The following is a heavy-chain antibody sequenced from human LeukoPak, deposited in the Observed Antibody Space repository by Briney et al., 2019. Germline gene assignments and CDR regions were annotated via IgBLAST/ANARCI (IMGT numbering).Heavy chain of an antibody. D-gene: IGHD1-26*01. CDR2: ISGTGGST. Sequence: GGSLRLSCAASGFTFSTYAMTWVRQAPGKGLEWVSLISGTGGSTYYADSVKGRFTISRDNSKNTLYLQMNSLRAEDTAVYYCAKDYEPLVGVHRWGDWFDPWGQGTLVTISS. V-gene: IGHV3-23*01. J-gene: IGHJ5*02. CDR3: AKDYEPLVGVHRWGDWFDP. CDR1: GFTFSTYA.